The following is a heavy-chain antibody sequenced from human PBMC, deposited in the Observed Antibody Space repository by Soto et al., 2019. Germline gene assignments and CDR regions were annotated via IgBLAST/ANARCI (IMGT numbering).Heavy chain of an antibody. CDR2: IWYDGSNK. J-gene: IGHJ4*02. CDR1: GFTCSSYG. CDR3: ARDLYGIAAAGTGNY. Sequence: GGSLILSWAASGFTCSSYGMHWVRQAPGKGLEWVAVIWYDGSNKYYADSVKGRFTISRDNSKNTLYLQMNSLRAEDTAVYYCARDLYGIAAAGTGNYWGQGTLVTVSS. D-gene: IGHD6-13*01. V-gene: IGHV3-33*01.